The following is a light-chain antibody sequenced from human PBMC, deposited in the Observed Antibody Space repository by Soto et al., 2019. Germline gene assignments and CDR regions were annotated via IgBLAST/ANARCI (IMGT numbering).Light chain of an antibody. J-gene: IGKJ4*01. CDR1: PSVNSGD. CDR3: QHYRSSPLT. V-gene: IGKV3-20*01. Sequence: GLTQSPGTLSLSPGEKATLFCRAGPSVNSGDLAWYQQKPGQAPRLLVYGASIRATGIPDRFSGSGSGTDFTLTISSLEPEDVAVYYCQHYRSSPLTFGGGTKVDIK. CDR2: GAS.